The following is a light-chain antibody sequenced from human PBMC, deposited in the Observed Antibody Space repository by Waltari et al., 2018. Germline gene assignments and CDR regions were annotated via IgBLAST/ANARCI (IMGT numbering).Light chain of an antibody. V-gene: IGKV1-39*01. J-gene: IGKJ1*01. CDR2: SAS. Sequence: DIQMTQSPSSLSASVGDRVAITCRASQSISTYLNWYQQRPGKAPKLLIYSASILQSGVPSRFSGSGSGTDFPLTITSLRPEDLATYFCEQSSSTPGTFGQGTTVEIK. CDR3: EQSSSTPGT. CDR1: QSISTY.